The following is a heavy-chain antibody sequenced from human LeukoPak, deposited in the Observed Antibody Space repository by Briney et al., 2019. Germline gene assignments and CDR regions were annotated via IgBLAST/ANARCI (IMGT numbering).Heavy chain of an antibody. Sequence: SQTLSLTCTVSGGSISSGDYYWSWIRQPPGKGLEWIGYIYYSGSTYYNPSLKSRVTISVDRSKNQFSLKLSSVTAADTAVYYCARGDYGGIAAAGTPYNWFDPWGQGTLVTVSS. D-gene: IGHD6-13*01. CDR3: ARGDYGGIAAAGTPYNWFDP. CDR2: IYYSGST. J-gene: IGHJ5*02. CDR1: GGSISSGDYY. V-gene: IGHV4-30-4*01.